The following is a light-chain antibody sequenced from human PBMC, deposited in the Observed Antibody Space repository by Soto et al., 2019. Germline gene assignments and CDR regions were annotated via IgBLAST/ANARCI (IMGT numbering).Light chain of an antibody. V-gene: IGKV1-5*01. J-gene: IGKJ4*01. CDR1: QSISSW. CDR3: QQYNSYSPLT. CDR2: DAS. Sequence: GDIVTVACRSSQSISSWLAWYQQKPGKAPKFLIYDASNLESGVPSRFSGSGSGTEFTLTISSMQPDDFATFYCQQYNSYSPLTFGGGTKVDI.